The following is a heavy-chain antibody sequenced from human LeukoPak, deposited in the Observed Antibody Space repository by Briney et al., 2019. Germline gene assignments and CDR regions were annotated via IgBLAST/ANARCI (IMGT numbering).Heavy chain of an antibody. V-gene: IGHV4-4*07. CDR3: ARDRMTMATASFDI. D-gene: IGHD4/OR15-4a*01. CDR1: GGSISSYY. J-gene: IGHJ4*02. Sequence: SETLSLTCTVSGGSISSYYWSWIRQPAGKGLEWIGRIYTSGSTNYNPSLKSRVTMSVDTSKNQFSLKLSSVTAADTAVYYCARDRMTMATASFDIWGPGTPVTVSS. CDR2: IYTSGST.